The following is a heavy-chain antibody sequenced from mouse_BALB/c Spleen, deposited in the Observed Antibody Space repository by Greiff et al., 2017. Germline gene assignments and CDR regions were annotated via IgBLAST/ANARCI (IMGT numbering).Heavy chain of an antibody. CDR2: INPRTGYT. Sequence: QVQLQQSGAELVKPGASVKMSCKASGYTFTSYWMHWVKQRPGQGLEWFGLINPRTGYTEYNQKFKVKATLTADKSSSTAYMQLSSLTAEDSAVYYCARTTHTTDTGHWLDYWGQGTLVTVSA. CDR1: GYTFTSYW. CDR3: ARTTHTTDTGHWLDY. V-gene: IGHV1-7*01. J-gene: IGHJ3*01. D-gene: IGHD1-2*01.